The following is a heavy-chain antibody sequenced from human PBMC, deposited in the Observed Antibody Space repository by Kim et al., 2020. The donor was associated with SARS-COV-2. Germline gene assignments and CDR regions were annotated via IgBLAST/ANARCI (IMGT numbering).Heavy chain of an antibody. V-gene: IGHV4-59*12. CDR2: T. Sequence: TNYHPALRSRVTISVDTSSNQLSLKLSSVTAADTAVYYCARARGAYYCDYWGQGTLVTVSS. J-gene: IGHJ4*02. D-gene: IGHD3-10*01. CDR3: ARARGAYYCDY.